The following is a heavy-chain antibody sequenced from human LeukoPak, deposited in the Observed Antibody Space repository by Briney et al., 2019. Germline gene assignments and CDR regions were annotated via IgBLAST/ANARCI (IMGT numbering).Heavy chain of an antibody. Sequence: ASVXXXCXXXGYTFTGYYFHWVRQAPGQGXXXMGWINPNSGGSNYAQKFRGRVTMTRDTSISTAYMELSRLRSDDTAVYYCARGVTLYYYYMDVWGKGTTVTVSS. CDR2: INPNSGGS. V-gene: IGHV1-2*02. J-gene: IGHJ6*03. CDR1: GYTFTGYY. CDR3: ARGVTLYYYYMDV. D-gene: IGHD5/OR15-5a*01.